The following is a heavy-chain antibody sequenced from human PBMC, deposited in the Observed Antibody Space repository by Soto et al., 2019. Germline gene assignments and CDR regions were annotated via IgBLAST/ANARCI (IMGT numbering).Heavy chain of an antibody. J-gene: IGHJ4*02. CDR1: GFTLSSYW. V-gene: IGHV3-74*01. Sequence: EVQLVESGGGLVQPGGSLRLSCAASGFTLSSYWMHWVRQVPGKGLVWVSRINSDGSSTTYADTVKGRFTISRDNAKNTPYVDMNSLRAEDTAVYYCARGPGGNSAFDDWGQGTLVTVSS. CDR2: INSDGSST. CDR3: ARGPGGNSAFDD. D-gene: IGHD2-21*02.